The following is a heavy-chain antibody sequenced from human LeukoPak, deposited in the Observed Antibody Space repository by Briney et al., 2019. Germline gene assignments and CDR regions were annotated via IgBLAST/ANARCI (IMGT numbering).Heavy chain of an antibody. J-gene: IGHJ4*02. D-gene: IGHD2-2*01. CDR2: ISSSSSYI. V-gene: IGHV3-21*01. CDR3: ASGGIVVVPAVVD. CDR1: GFTFSSYS. Sequence: PGGSLRLSCAASGFTFSSYSMNWVRQAPGKGLEWVSSISSSSSYIYYADSVKGRFTISRDNAKNSLCLQMNSLRAEDTAVYYCASGGIVVVPAVVDWGQGTLVTVSS.